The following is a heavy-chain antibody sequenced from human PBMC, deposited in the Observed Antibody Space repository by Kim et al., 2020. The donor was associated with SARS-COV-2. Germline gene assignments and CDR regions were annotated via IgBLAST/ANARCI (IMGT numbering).Heavy chain of an antibody. J-gene: IGHJ4*02. CDR2: KK. Sequence: KKYYADSVKGRFTISRDNSKNTLYLQMNSLRAEDTAVYYCAKARRGVLDYWGQGTLVTVSS. D-gene: IGHD3-10*01. V-gene: IGHV3-30*02. CDR3: AKARRGVLDY.